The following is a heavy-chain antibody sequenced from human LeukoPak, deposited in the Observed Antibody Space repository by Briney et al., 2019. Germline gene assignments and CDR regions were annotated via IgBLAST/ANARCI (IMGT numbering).Heavy chain of an antibody. Sequence: GGSLRLSCAASGFTFSSYWMTWVRQAPGKGLEWVANIKQDGSEKYYVDSVKGRFTISRDNAENSLYLQMHSLRAEDTAIYYCVRDLYARLRLGEPPGYWGQGTLVTVSS. D-gene: IGHD3-16*01. CDR2: IKQDGSEK. CDR3: VRDLYARLRLGEPPGY. J-gene: IGHJ4*02. V-gene: IGHV3-7*01. CDR1: GFTFSSYW.